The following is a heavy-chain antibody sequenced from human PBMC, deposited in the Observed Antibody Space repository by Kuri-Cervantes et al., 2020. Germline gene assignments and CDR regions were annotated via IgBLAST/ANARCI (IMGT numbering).Heavy chain of an antibody. D-gene: IGHD6-19*01. CDR1: GFTFSSYG. CDR2: ISGSGGST. V-gene: IGHV3-23*01. J-gene: IGHJ4*02. CDR3: AKGPGGSSSGWYVGID. Sequence: GGSLRLSCAASGFTFSSYGMHWVRQAPGKGLEWVSAISGSGGSTYYADSVKGRFTISRDNSKNTLYLQMNSLRAEDTAVYYCAKGPGGSSSGWYVGIDWGQGTLVTVSS.